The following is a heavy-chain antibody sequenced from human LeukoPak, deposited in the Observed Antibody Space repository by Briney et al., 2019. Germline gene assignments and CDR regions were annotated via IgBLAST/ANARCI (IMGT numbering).Heavy chain of an antibody. D-gene: IGHD5-18*01. Sequence: GGSLRLSCAASGFTFSNAWMNWVRQAPGKGLEWVGRIKSKVNGGTTDYAAPVKGRFTISRDDSKNTLYLQMNSLRAEDTAVYYCAKDPSRGYSPPMGFDYWGQGTLVTVSS. CDR2: IKSKVNGGTT. V-gene: IGHV3-15*01. CDR1: GFTFSNAW. CDR3: AKDPSRGYSPPMGFDY. J-gene: IGHJ4*02.